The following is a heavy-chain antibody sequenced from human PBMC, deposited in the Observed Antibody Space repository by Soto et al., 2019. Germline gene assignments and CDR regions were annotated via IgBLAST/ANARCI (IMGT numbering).Heavy chain of an antibody. CDR3: AKAQEASGNVNSYLDY. V-gene: IGHV3-23*01. J-gene: IGHJ4*02. Sequence: PGGSQLLCCPTSGFPSSNCAMSWVRQAAGKGLEGVSVITGSGDVSYVTDRFKGRFTVSRDNSKNTLFLEMSSLRADDTAVYFCAKAQEASGNVNSYLDYWGQGIRVNGSA. D-gene: IGHD2-15*01. CDR1: GFPSSNCA. CDR2: ITGSGDVS.